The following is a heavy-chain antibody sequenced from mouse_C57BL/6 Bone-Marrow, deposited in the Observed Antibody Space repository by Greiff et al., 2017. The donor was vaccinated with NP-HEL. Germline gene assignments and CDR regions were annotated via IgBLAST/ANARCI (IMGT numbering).Heavy chain of an antibody. Sequence: QVQLQQSGAELARPGASVKLSCKASGYTFTSYGISWVKQRPGQGLEWIGEIYPRSGNTYYNEKFKGKATLTADKSSSTAYMELRSLTSEDSAVYFCARAGYPAWFAYWGQGTLVTVSA. CDR2: IYPRSGNT. J-gene: IGHJ3*01. CDR3: ARAGYPAWFAY. V-gene: IGHV1-81*01. CDR1: GYTFTSYG. D-gene: IGHD2-2*01.